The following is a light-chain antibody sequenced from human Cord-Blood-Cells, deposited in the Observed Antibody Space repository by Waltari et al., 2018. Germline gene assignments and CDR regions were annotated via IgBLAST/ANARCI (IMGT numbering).Light chain of an antibody. Sequence: QSALTQPASVSGSPGQSITISCTGTSSPVGGFTYVSWYQQHPGKAPKLMISDVRKRPSGVSNRFSGSKSGNTASLTISGLQAEDEADYYCSSYTSSSTWVFGGGTKLTVL. CDR2: DVR. V-gene: IGLV2-14*01. J-gene: IGLJ3*02. CDR3: SSYTSSSTWV. CDR1: SSPVGGFTY.